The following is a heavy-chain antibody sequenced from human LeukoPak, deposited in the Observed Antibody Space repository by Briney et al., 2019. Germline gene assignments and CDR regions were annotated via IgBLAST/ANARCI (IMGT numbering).Heavy chain of an antibody. J-gene: IGHJ6*03. CDR2: IKQDGSEK. V-gene: IGHV3-7*01. CDR1: GFTFSSYW. CDR3: ARAGYSSGYYYYYYYMDV. Sequence: PGGSLRLSCAASGFTFSSYWMSWVRQAPGKGLEWVANIKQDGSEKYYVDSVKGRFTISRDNAKNSLYLQMNSLRAEDTAVYYCARAGYSSGYYYYYYYMDVWGKGTTVTVSS. D-gene: IGHD3-22*01.